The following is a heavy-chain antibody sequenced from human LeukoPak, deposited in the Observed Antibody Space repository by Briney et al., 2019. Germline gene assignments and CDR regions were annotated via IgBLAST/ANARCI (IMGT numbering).Heavy chain of an antibody. D-gene: IGHD5-18*01. J-gene: IGHJ3*01. Sequence: EASVKVSCKASGYTFTGYYMHWVRQAPGQGLEWMGRINPNSGGTNYAQKFQGRVTMTRNTSISTAYMELSSLRSEDTAVYYCARGLGYSYGKEVWGQGTMVTVSS. CDR2: INPNSGGT. V-gene: IGHV1-2*06. CDR1: GYTFTGYY. CDR3: ARGLGYSYGKEV.